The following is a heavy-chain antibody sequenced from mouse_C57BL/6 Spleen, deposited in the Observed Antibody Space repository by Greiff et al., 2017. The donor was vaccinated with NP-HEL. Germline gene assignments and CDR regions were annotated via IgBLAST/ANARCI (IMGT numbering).Heavy chain of an antibody. CDR2: ISSGSSTI. J-gene: IGHJ3*01. Sequence: EVQVVESGGGLVKPGGSLKLSCAASGFTFSDYGMHWVRQAPEKGLEWVAYISSGSSTIYYADTVKGRFTISRDNAKNTLFLQMTSLRSEDTAMYYCATDGPWFAYWGQGTLVTVSA. CDR1: GFTFSDYG. CDR3: ATDGPWFAY. V-gene: IGHV5-17*01. D-gene: IGHD2-3*01.